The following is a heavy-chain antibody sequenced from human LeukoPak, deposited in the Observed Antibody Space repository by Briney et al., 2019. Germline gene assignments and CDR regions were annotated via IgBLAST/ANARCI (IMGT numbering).Heavy chain of an antibody. J-gene: IGHJ5*02. CDR1: GYTFTGYY. V-gene: IGHV1-2*02. D-gene: IGHD3-22*01. CDR2: INPNSGGT. Sequence: ASVKVSCKASGYTFTGYYMHWVRQAPGQGLEWMGWINPNSGGTNYAQKFQGRVTMTRDTSISTAYMELSRLGSDDTAVYYGASLYYYDSPKLFDPWGQGTLVTVSS. CDR3: ASLYYYDSPKLFDP.